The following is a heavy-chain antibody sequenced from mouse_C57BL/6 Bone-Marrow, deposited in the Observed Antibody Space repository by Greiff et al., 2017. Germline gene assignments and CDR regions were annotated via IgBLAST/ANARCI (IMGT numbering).Heavy chain of an antibody. J-gene: IGHJ3*01. V-gene: IGHV2-2*01. CDR2: IWSGGSK. CDR1: GFSLTSYG. D-gene: IGHD2-3*01. Sequence: QVQLKESGPGLVQPSQSLSITCTVSGFSLTSYGVHWVRQSPGKGLEWLGVIWSGGSKDYNAAFISRLSISTDNSKSQVFFKMNSLQADDTAIYYCASNGGYYVPFAYWGQGTLVTVSA. CDR3: ASNGGYYVPFAY.